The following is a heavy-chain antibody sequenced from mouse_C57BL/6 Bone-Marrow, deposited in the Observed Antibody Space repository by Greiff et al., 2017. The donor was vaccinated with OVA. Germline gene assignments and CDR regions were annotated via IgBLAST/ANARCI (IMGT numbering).Heavy chain of an antibody. CDR2: INPNYGTP. Sequence: EVQLQESGPELVKPGASVKISCKASGYSFTDYNMNWVKQSNGKSLEWIGVINPNYGTPSYNQKFKGKATLTVDQSSSTAYMQLNSLTSEDSAVYYCAREGSHYGYDETWFAYWGQGTLVTVSA. J-gene: IGHJ3*01. CDR1: GYSFTDYN. D-gene: IGHD2-2*01. CDR3: AREGSHYGYDETWFAY. V-gene: IGHV1-39*01.